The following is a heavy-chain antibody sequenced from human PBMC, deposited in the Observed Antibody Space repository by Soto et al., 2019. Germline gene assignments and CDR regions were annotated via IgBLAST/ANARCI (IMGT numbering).Heavy chain of an antibody. CDR1: GYAFSGDY. Sequence: ASVKGSCKAAGYAFSGDYMHWVRQAPGQGLEWMGWINPHNGVTNYAQKFQGRVTMTRDTSITTAYLELSRLRSDDTAVYYCAKDSYYDILTGYSRNGFDFWGQGTKVTVSS. J-gene: IGHJ3*01. D-gene: IGHD3-9*01. CDR2: INPHNGVT. V-gene: IGHV1-2*02. CDR3: AKDSYYDILTGYSRNGFDF.